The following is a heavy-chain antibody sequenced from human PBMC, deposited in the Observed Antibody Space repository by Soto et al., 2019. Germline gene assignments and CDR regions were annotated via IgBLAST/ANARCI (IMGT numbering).Heavy chain of an antibody. CDR2: IYPTDSDT. J-gene: IGHJ2*01. Sequence: PGESLKISCKGSGYSFPNYWIGWVRQMPGKGQEWMGIIYPTDSDTRYNPSFQGQVTISADKSINTAYLQWSSLKASDTAIYYCARTKGLVDSAMVSYWYSDVWGRGTLVT. V-gene: IGHV5-51*01. CDR1: GYSFPNYW. CDR3: ARTKGLVDSAMVSYWYSDV. D-gene: IGHD5-18*01.